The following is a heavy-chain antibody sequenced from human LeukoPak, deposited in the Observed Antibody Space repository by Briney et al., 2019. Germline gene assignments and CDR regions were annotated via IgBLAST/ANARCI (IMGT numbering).Heavy chain of an antibody. CDR3: ARLVGYSYEYYFDY. V-gene: IGHV4-61*02. J-gene: IGHJ4*02. D-gene: IGHD5-18*01. CDR2: IYTSGGT. CDR1: GGSISSGSYY. Sequence: PSETLSLTCTVSGGSISSGSYYWSWIRQPAGKGLEWIGRIYTSGGTNYNPSLKRRVTISVDTSKNQFSLKLSSVTAADTAVYYCARLVGYSYEYYFDYWGQGTLVTVSS.